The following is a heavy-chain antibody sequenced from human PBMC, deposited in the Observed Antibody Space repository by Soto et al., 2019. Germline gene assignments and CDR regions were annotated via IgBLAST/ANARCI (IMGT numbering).Heavy chain of an antibody. Sequence: EVQLVESGGGLVQPGGSLRLSCAASGFTFSDYSMNWVRQAPGKGLEWLSFITSSTTTIYYADSVKGRFTISRDNAKNSLYLQMNSLGDEDTAVYFCARDRRTITAGVFDSWGQGTLVTVSS. V-gene: IGHV3-48*02. D-gene: IGHD1-20*01. J-gene: IGHJ4*02. CDR3: ARDRRTITAGVFDS. CDR2: ITSSTTTI. CDR1: GFTFSDYS.